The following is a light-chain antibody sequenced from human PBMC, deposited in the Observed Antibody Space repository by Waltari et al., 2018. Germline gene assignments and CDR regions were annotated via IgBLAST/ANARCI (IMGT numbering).Light chain of an antibody. CDR1: SSNTGINT. CDR2: RND. J-gene: IGLJ1*01. V-gene: IGLV1-44*01. Sequence: QSVLTQPPSASGTPGQSVTISCSGSSSNTGINTVNWYQKLPGTAPKLVIYRNDERPSGVSDRFSVSRSGTSASLSISGLHSEDEADYYCASWDDDMHGYAFGTGTKVTVL. CDR3: ASWDDDMHGYA.